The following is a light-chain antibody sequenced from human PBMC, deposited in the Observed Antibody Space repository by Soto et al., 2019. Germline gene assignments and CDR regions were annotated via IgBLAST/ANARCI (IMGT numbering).Light chain of an antibody. Sequence: SVLTQPPSSSGTPGQRVTISCSGSSSNIGSKTVNWYQQLPGTAPKLLIYGSDQRPSGVPDRFSGSKSGTSASLAISGLQYEDEADYYCAAWDDSMNGYVFGTGNKVTVL. V-gene: IGLV1-44*01. CDR1: SSNIGSKT. CDR3: AAWDDSMNGYV. J-gene: IGLJ1*01. CDR2: GSD.